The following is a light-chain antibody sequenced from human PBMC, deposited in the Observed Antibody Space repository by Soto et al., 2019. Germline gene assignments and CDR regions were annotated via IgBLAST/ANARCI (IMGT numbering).Light chain of an antibody. CDR2: DAS. CDR1: QSVTTS. CDR3: QQRYNWPLT. J-gene: IGKJ4*01. V-gene: IGKV3-11*01. Sequence: EIVLTQSPATLSLSPGERATLSCRASQSVTTSLAWYQQKPGQAPRLLIFDASNRATGVPARFSGSGSGTDFTLTISSLEPEDFAVYYCQQRYNWPLTFGGGTRWRSN.